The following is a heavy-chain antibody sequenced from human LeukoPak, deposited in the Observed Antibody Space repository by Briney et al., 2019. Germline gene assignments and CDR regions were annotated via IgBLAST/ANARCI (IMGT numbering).Heavy chain of an antibody. CDR3: AREMRGYYPHY. Sequence: GGSLRLSCTVSGFTVSSNSMSWVRQAPGKGLEWVSFIYSDNTHYSDSVKGRFTISRDDSTLYLEMNSLRVEDTALYYCAREMRGYYPHYWGQGTLLTVSS. V-gene: IGHV3-66*03. CDR1: GFTVSSNS. J-gene: IGHJ4*02. CDR2: IYSDNT. D-gene: IGHD3-3*01.